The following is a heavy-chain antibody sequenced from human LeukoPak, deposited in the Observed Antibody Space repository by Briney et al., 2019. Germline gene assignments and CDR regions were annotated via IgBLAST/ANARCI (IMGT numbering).Heavy chain of an antibody. J-gene: IGHJ4*02. CDR2: ISGSGGST. CDR3: AKVNGGNSHYFDY. Sequence: GGSLRLSCAASGFTFSSAWMSWVRQAPGKGLEWVSAISGSGGSTYYADSVKGRFTISRDNSKNTLYLQMNSLRAEDTAVYYCAKVNGGNSHYFDYWGQGTLVTVSS. V-gene: IGHV3-23*01. CDR1: GFTFSSAW. D-gene: IGHD4-23*01.